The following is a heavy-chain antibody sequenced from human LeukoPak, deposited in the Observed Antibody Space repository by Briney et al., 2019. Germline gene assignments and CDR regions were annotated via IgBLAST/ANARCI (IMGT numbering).Heavy chain of an antibody. J-gene: IGHJ4*02. Sequence: GGSLRLPCAASGFTFSSYWMHWVRQDPGKGPVWVSRINSDGSSTSYADSVKGRFTISRDNAKNTLYLQMNSLRAEDTAVYYCARASPYDPFDYWGQGTLVTVSS. D-gene: IGHD3-16*01. CDR1: GFTFSSYW. CDR2: INSDGSST. V-gene: IGHV3-74*01. CDR3: ARASPYDPFDY.